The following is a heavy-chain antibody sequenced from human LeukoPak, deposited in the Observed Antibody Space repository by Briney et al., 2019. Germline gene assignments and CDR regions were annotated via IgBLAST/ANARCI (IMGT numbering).Heavy chain of an antibody. V-gene: IGHV3-23*01. CDR1: GFTFSSSA. Sequence: GGSLRLSCAASGFTFSSSAMSWVRQAPGKGLEWVSSISGSGDSTYYADSVKGRFTISRDNSKNTLYLQMNSLRAEDTAVYYCARPTSGREDYWGQGTLVTVSS. CDR2: ISGSGDST. J-gene: IGHJ4*02. CDR3: ARPTSGREDY. D-gene: IGHD1-26*01.